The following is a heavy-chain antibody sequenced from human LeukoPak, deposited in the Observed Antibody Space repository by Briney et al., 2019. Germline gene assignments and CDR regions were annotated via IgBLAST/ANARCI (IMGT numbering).Heavy chain of an antibody. D-gene: IGHD3-10*01. CDR1: GGFISRYY. Sequence: SETLSLTCNISGGFISRYYWSWIRQPPGKGLEWIGYVYFTGSTNYNPSLKSRVTISVDTSKNQFSLKLNSVTAADTAVYYCARHYGPWGQGTLVTVSS. CDR3: ARHYGP. J-gene: IGHJ5*02. V-gene: IGHV4-59*08. CDR2: VYFTGST.